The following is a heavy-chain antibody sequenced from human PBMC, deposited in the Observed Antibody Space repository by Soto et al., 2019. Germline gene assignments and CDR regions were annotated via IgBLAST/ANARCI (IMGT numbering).Heavy chain of an antibody. CDR3: ARVAY. CDR2: ISGSGGST. J-gene: IGHJ4*02. V-gene: IGHV3-23*01. Sequence: XGCLRLFCAASGFTFSSYAMSWVRQAPGKGLEWVSAISGSGGSTYYADSVKGRFIISRDNAQNSLFLQMNTLRPEDSAIYYCARVAYWGPGTQVTASS. CDR1: GFTFSSYA.